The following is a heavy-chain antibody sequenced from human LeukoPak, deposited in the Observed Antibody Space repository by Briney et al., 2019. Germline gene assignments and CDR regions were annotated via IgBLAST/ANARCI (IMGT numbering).Heavy chain of an antibody. CDR3: ATSNDAKIAPFDH. CDR2: INTKGET. Sequence: SETLSLTCTVSGVSMSAYQWSWVRQSPEKGLEWIGCINTKGETSYNPSLKSRVTTSVDTSKSQFSLRLTSVTAADTAVYYCATSNDAKIAPFDHWGQGAPVTVSS. V-gene: IGHV4-4*09. D-gene: IGHD2-21*01. CDR1: GVSMSAYQ. J-gene: IGHJ4*02.